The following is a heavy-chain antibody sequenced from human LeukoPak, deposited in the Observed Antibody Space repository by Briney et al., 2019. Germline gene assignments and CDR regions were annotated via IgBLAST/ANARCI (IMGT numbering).Heavy chain of an antibody. CDR3: AKEIVGATTAFDY. CDR2: ISSSSSYT. Sequence: PGGSLRLSCAASGFTFSDYYMSWIRQAPGKGLEWVSYISSSSSYTNYADSVKGRFTISRDNAKNSLYLQMNSLRAEDTAVYYCAKEIVGATTAFDYWGQGTLVTVSS. CDR1: GFTFSDYY. V-gene: IGHV3-11*05. J-gene: IGHJ4*02. D-gene: IGHD1-26*01.